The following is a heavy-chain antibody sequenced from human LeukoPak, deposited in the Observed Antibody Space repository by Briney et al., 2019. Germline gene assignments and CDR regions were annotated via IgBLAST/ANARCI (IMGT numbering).Heavy chain of an antibody. J-gene: IGHJ4*02. CDR2: IYYSGST. Sequence: SETLSLTCTVSGGSISSYYWSWIRQPPGKGLEWIGYIYYSGSTNYNPSLKSRVTISVDTSKNQFSLKLSSVTAADTAVYYCAREATGIFDYWGQGTLVTVSS. CDR3: AREATGIFDY. D-gene: IGHD1-1*01. V-gene: IGHV4-59*01. CDR1: GGSISSYY.